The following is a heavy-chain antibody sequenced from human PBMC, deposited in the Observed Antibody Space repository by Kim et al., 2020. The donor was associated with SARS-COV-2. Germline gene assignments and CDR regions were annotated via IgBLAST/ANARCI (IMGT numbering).Heavy chain of an antibody. J-gene: IGHJ3*02. Sequence: ASVKVSCKASGYTFTSYGISWVRQAPGQGLEWMGWISAYNGNTNYAQKLQGRVTMTTDTSTSTAYMELRSLRSDDTAVYYCARLYYDFWSGYPNDAFDIWGQGTMVTVSS. CDR2: ISAYNGNT. V-gene: IGHV1-18*01. D-gene: IGHD3-3*01. CDR1: GYTFTSYG. CDR3: ARLYYDFWSGYPNDAFDI.